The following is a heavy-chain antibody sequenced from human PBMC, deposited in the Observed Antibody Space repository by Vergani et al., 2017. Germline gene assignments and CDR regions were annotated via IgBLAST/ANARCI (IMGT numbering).Heavy chain of an antibody. CDR2: ISSSSSTI. CDR1: GFTFSSYS. CDR3: ARDRRYCSSTSCYYSAFDI. V-gene: IGHV3-48*01. Sequence: EVQLVESGGGLVQPGGSLRLSCAASGFTFSSYSMNWVRQAPGKGLEWVSYISSSSSTIYYADSVKGRFTISRHNAKNSLYLQMNSLRAEDTAVYYCARDRRYCSSTSCYYSAFDIWGQGTMVTVSS. J-gene: IGHJ3*02. D-gene: IGHD2-2*01.